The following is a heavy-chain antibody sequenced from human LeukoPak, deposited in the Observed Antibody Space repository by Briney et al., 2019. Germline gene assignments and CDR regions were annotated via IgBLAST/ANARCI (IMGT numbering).Heavy chain of an antibody. Sequence: PSETLSLTCTVSGGSISSGGYYWSWIRQHPGKGLEWIGYIHYSGSTYYNPSLKSRFTISVDTSKNQFSLKLSSVTAADTAVYYCARAPYYDILTGYGPRNWFDPWGQGTLVTVSS. D-gene: IGHD3-9*01. CDR2: IHYSGST. V-gene: IGHV4-31*03. CDR1: GGSISSGGYY. J-gene: IGHJ5*02. CDR3: ARAPYYDILTGYGPRNWFDP.